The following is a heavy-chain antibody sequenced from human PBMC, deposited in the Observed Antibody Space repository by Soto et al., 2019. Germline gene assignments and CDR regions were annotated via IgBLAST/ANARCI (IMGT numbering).Heavy chain of an antibody. Sequence: SQTLSLTCTVSGGSISSTSYYWGWIRQPPGKGLEWIGSIYYSGSTYYNPSLKSRVTISRDNAKNSLHLQMNSLRAEDTAVYYCARGYTGYVKSGLDYWGHGTLVTVSS. CDR3: ARGYTGYVKSGLDY. CDR1: GGSISSTSYY. D-gene: IGHD5-12*01. V-gene: IGHV4-39*01. CDR2: IYYSGST. J-gene: IGHJ4*01.